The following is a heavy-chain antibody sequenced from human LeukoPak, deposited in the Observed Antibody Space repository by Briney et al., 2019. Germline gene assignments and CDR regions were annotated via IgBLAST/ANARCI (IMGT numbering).Heavy chain of an antibody. J-gene: IGHJ4*02. CDR1: GFTFSSYG. CDR3: ARGAADFWSGYYGYFDY. V-gene: IGHV3-33*01. CDR2: ICYDGSNK. Sequence: PGGSLRLSCAASGFTFSSYGMHWVRQAPGKGLEWVAVICYDGSNKYYADSVKGRFTISRDNSKNTLYLQMNSLRAEDTAMYYCARGAADFWSGYYGYFDYWGQGTLVTVSS. D-gene: IGHD3-3*01.